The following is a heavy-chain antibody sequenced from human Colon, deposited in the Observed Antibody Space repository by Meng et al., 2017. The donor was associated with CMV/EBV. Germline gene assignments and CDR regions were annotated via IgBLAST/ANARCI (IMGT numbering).Heavy chain of an antibody. CDR1: GGTFSSYA. CDR3: ARYNYVTLAFDI. D-gene: IGHD3-10*02. Sequence: SVKVSCKASGGTFSSYAISWVRQAPGQGLEWMGGIIPIFGTANYAQKFQGRVTITTDESTSTAYMELSSLRSKDTAVYYCARYNYVTLAFDIWGQGTMVTVSS. CDR2: IIPIFGTA. J-gene: IGHJ3*02. V-gene: IGHV1-69*05.